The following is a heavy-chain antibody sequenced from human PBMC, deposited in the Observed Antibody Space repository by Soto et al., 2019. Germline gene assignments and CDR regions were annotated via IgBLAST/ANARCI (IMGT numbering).Heavy chain of an antibody. CDR3: DGSDF. D-gene: IGHD1-26*01. Sequence: GSLRLSCAASGFTFSTYAMSWARQAPGKGLEWVSTISASGSSTHYADSVRGRFTISRDNSRNTLYLQMERLRVEDTAVYYCDGSDFWGQGTLVTVSS. CDR1: GFTFSTYA. V-gene: IGHV3-23*01. J-gene: IGHJ4*02. CDR2: ISASGSST.